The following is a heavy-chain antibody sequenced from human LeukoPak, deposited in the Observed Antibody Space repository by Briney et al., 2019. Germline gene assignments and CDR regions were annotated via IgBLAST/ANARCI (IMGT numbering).Heavy chain of an antibody. Sequence: PGRSLRLSCAASGFTFSSYGMHWVRQAPGKGLEWVAVIWYDGSNKYYADSVKGRFTISRDNGKNSLYLQMNSLRDEDTAVYYCAQKGGADYWGQGTLVTVSS. D-gene: IGHD2-15*01. CDR1: GFTFSSYG. V-gene: IGHV3-33*06. CDR2: IWYDGSNK. J-gene: IGHJ4*02. CDR3: AQKGGADY.